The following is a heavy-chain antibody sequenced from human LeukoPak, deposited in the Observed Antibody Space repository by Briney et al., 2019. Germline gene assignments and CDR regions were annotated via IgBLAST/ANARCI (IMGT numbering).Heavy chain of an antibody. D-gene: IGHD6-13*01. Sequence: PSETLSLTCAVYGGSFSGYYWSWIRHPPGKGLEWIGEINHSGSTNYNPSLKSRVTISVDTSKNQFSLKLSSVTAADTAVYYCARGRRVLAAAGTEFDYWGQGTLVTVSS. J-gene: IGHJ4*02. CDR1: GGSFSGYY. CDR3: ARGRRVLAAAGTEFDY. V-gene: IGHV4-34*01. CDR2: INHSGST.